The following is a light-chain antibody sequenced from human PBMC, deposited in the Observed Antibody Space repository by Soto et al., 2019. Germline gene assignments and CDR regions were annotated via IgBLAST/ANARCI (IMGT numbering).Light chain of an antibody. CDR1: SSDY. J-gene: IGLJ2*01. V-gene: IGLV2-8*01. CDR2: EVR. CDR3: SSYAGNNNFVV. Sequence: QSVLTQPASVSGSPGQSITISCTGTSSDYVSWYQQHPDKAPKLMIYEVRKRPSGVPDRFSGSKSDNTASLTVSGLQAEDEADYYCSSYAGNNNFVVFGGGTKLTVL.